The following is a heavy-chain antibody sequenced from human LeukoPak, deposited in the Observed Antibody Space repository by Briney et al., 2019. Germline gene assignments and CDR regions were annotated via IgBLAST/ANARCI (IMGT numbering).Heavy chain of an antibody. Sequence: GASVTVSCKASGYTFTSYAMNWVRQAPGQGLEWMGRINPNSGGTNYAQKFQGRVTMTRDTSIGTAYIELSRLRSDDTAVYYCAREMEVRGYFDWLPLDYWGQGTLVTVSS. V-gene: IGHV1-2*06. CDR2: INPNSGGT. CDR3: AREMEVRGYFDWLPLDY. CDR1: GYTFTSYA. J-gene: IGHJ4*02. D-gene: IGHD3-9*01.